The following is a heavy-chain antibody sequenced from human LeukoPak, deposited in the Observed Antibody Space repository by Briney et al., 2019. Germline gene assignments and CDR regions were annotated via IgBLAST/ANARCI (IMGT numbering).Heavy chain of an antibody. D-gene: IGHD6-13*01. Sequence: PGGSLRLSCAASGFTFSSYAMYWVRQAPGQGLEYVSAISTNGGSTYYANSVKGRFTISRDNSKNTLYLQMGSLRAEDMAVYYCAGGSSWYRGIDYWGQGTLVTVSS. CDR2: ISTNGGST. V-gene: IGHV3-64*01. CDR1: GFTFSSYA. J-gene: IGHJ4*02. CDR3: AGGSSWYRGIDY.